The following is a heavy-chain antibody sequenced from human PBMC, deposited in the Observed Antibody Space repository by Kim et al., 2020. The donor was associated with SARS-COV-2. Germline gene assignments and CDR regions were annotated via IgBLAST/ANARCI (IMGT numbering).Heavy chain of an antibody. D-gene: IGHD3-10*01. CDR3: ARGASASLFDY. Sequence: SETLSLTCTVSGGSISSYYWSWTRQPPGKGLEWIGYIYYSGSTNYNPSLKSRVTISVDTSKNQFSLKLRSVTAADTAVYYCARGASASLFDYWGQGTLVTVSS. V-gene: IGHV4-59*08. CDR1: GGSISSYY. CDR2: IYYSGST. J-gene: IGHJ4*02.